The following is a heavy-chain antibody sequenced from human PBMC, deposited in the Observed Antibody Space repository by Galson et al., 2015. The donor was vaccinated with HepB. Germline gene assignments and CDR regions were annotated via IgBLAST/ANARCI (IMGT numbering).Heavy chain of an antibody. CDR1: GFTFSSYS. D-gene: IGHD3-3*01. Sequence: SLRLSCAASGFTFSSYSMNWVRQAPGKGLEWISYISSSSSGISYADSVMGRFTISRDNAKDSLYLQMDSLRAEDTAVYYCARDQGVSIFGVVIVNNDAFDIWGQGTMVTVSS. CDR3: ARDQGVSIFGVVIVNNDAFDI. J-gene: IGHJ3*02. CDR2: ISSSSSGI. V-gene: IGHV3-48*01.